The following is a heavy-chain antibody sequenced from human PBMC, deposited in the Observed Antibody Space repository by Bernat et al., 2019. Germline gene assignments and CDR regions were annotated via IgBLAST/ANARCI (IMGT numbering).Heavy chain of an antibody. CDR3: AREPVLRFLEWLLYYFDY. CDR1: GFTFSSYW. V-gene: IGHV3-7*04. CDR2: IKQDGSEK. D-gene: IGHD3-3*01. Sequence: EVQLVESGGGLVQPGGSLRLSCAASGFTFSSYWMSWVRQAPGKGLEWVANIKQDGSEKYYVDSVKGRFTISRDNAKNSLYLQMNSLRAEDTAVYYCAREPVLRFLEWLLYYFDYWAREPWSPSPQ. J-gene: IGHJ4*02.